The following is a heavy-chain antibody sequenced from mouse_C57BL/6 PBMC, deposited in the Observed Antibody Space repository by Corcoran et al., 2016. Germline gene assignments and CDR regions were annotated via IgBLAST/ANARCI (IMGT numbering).Heavy chain of an antibody. CDR1: GYTFTDYN. Sequence: EVQLQQSGPELVKPGASVTIPCKASGYTFTDYNMDWVKQSHGKSLEWIGDINPNNGGTIYNQKFKGKATLTVDKSSSTAYMELRSLTSEDTAVYYCARSDGYPFDYWGQGTTLTVSS. D-gene: IGHD2-3*01. CDR3: ARSDGYPFDY. CDR2: INPNNGGT. J-gene: IGHJ2*01. V-gene: IGHV1-18*01.